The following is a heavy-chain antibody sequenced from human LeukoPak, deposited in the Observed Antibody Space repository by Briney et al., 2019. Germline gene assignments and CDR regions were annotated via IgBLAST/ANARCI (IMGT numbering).Heavy chain of an antibody. CDR3: ARGGSSWYADY. CDR2: IYYSGST. Sequence: SETLSLTCTVSGGSISSYYWSWIRQPPGKGLEWIGYIYYSGSTNYNPSLKSRLTISVDTSKNQFSLKLSSVTAADTAVYYCARGGSSWYADYWGQGTLVTVSS. D-gene: IGHD6-13*01. J-gene: IGHJ4*02. CDR1: GGSISSYY. V-gene: IGHV4-59*01.